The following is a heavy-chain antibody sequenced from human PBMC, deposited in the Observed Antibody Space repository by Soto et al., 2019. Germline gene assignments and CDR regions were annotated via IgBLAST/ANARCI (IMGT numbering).Heavy chain of an antibody. CDR1: GFTISDAR. Sequence: GSLRLSCTASGFTISDARMNCVRQPPGKGLEWVGRIKSKTDGGTTDYAAPVKGRFTISRDDSKNTLYLQMNSMKTEDTAVYYCTTDGNFDYWGQGTLVTVSS. CDR3: TTDGNFDY. J-gene: IGHJ4*02. V-gene: IGHV3-15*07. CDR2: IKSKTDGGTT.